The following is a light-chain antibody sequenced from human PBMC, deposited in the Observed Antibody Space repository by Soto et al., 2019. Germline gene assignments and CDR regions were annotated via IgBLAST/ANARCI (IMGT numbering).Light chain of an antibody. J-gene: IGKJ1*01. V-gene: IGKV3-20*01. Sequence: EIVLTQSPGSLSLSAGERATLSCRASQSGSNNYLAWYQQKPGHAPRLLISGATMRATGIPDRFSGSGSGTDFTLTISRLEPEDFAVYYCQQYSSSPTFGQGTKV. CDR1: QSGSNNY. CDR3: QQYSSSPT. CDR2: GAT.